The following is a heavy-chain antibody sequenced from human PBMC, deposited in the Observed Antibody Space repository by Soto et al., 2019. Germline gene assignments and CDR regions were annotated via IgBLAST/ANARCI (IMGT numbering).Heavy chain of an antibody. Sequence: PSETLSLTCSVSGGSVTSGAYHWTWIRQPPGKGLEWIGFVHYSGSTNYNPSLKSRGTISLDTSKNRFTLNLNSVTAADTAVYHCARVPFSAVAYKSADSWGQGDLLTVSS. J-gene: IGHJ4*02. CDR1: GGSVTSGAYH. CDR3: ARVPFSAVAYKSADS. CDR2: VHYSGST. D-gene: IGHD6-19*01. V-gene: IGHV4-61*08.